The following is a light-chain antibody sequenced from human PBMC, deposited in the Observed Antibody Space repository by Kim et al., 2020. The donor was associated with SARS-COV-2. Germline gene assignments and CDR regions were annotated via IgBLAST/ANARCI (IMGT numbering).Light chain of an antibody. CDR2: GAS. CDR1: QSVRSSY. V-gene: IGKV3-20*01. CDR3: QQYGTSPHT. Sequence: EIVLTQSPGTLSLSPGERATLSCRASQSVRSSYLAWYQQKPGQAPRLLIYGASNRASGISDRFSGSVSGTDFTLTISRLDPEDFAVYYCQQYGTSPHTFGQGTRLEIK. J-gene: IGKJ5*01.